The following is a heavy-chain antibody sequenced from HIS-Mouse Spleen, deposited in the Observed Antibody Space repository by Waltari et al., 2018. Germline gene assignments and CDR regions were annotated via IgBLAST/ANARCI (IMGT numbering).Heavy chain of an antibody. V-gene: IGHV4-39*07. D-gene: IGHD6-13*01. Sequence: QLQLQESGLGLVKPSETLSLTCTVSGGSISSSSYYWGWIRQPPGKGLDWIGSSYYSGSTYYNPSLKRRVTISVDTSKNQFSLKLSSVTAADTAVYYCAREIPYSSSWYDWYFDLWGRGTLVTVSS. J-gene: IGHJ2*01. CDR1: GGSISSSSYY. CDR3: AREIPYSSSWYDWYFDL. CDR2: SYYSGST.